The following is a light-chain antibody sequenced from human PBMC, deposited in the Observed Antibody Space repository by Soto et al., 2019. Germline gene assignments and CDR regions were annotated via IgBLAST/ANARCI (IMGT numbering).Light chain of an antibody. J-gene: IGKJ1*01. CDR2: AAS. V-gene: IGKV1-39*01. CDR1: QNVTNF. Sequence: DIQMTQTPSSLSASVGDRVTIACRASQNVTNFLNWYQHNPGKAPNLLIFAASHLQSGVSSRFSGSGSGTDFTLTISSLHPEDFATFYCQESATTRWAFGQGTMADVK. CDR3: QESATTRWA.